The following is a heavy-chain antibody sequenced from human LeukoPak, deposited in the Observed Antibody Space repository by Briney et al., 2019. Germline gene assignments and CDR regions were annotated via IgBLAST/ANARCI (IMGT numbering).Heavy chain of an antibody. Sequence: ASVKVSCTASGYTFTSYDINWVRQATGQGLEWMGWMNPNSGSTGYAQKFQGRVTITRNTSISTAYMELSGLRSEDTAVYYCARGRSTGYPYYFEYWGQGSLVTVSS. J-gene: IGHJ4*02. CDR2: MNPNSGST. CDR3: ARGRSTGYPYYFEY. D-gene: IGHD5-12*01. V-gene: IGHV1-8*03. CDR1: GYTFTSYD.